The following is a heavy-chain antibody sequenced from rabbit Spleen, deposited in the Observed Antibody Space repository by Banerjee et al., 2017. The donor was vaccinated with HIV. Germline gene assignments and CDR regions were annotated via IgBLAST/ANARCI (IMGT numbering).Heavy chain of an antibody. V-gene: IGHV1S40*01. CDR1: GVSFSNNQY. J-gene: IGHJ6*01. Sequence: QSLEESGGDLVKPGASLTLTCTASGVSFSNNQYMCWVRQAPGKGLEWIACIDVTKSGRTYFATWAKGRFTISKPSSTTVTLQMTSLTAADTATYFCARAENFDRYATDLGLWGPGTLVTVS. CDR3: ARAENFDRYATDLGL. D-gene: IGHD6-1*01. CDR2: IDVTKSGRT.